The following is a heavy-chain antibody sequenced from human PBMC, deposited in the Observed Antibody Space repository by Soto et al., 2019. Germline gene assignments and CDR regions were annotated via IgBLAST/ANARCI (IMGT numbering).Heavy chain of an antibody. CDR1: GFTFSSYG. CDR2: IWYDASNK. CDR3: ARGSSGWAYFDY. Sequence: QAQLVESGGGVVQPGRSLRLSCAASGFTFSSYGMHWVRQAPGKGLEWVVVIWYDASNKYYADSVKGRFTISRDNSKNTLYLQMNSLRAEDTAVYYCARGSSGWAYFDYWGQGTLVTVSS. D-gene: IGHD6-19*01. V-gene: IGHV3-33*01. J-gene: IGHJ4*02.